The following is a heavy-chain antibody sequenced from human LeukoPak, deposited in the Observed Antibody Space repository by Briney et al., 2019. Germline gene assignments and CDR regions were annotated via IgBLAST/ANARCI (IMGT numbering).Heavy chain of an antibody. CDR2: IYVDGTT. V-gene: IGHV3-66*01. CDR1: GFTVNSTY. J-gene: IGHJ4*02. Sequence: GGSLRLSCAVSGFTVNSTYMTWFRQAPGKGLEWVSVIYVDGTTIYSDSVKGRFTMTRDDSGNTLYLQLNSLRAEDTAVYYCAKEGRGANNARFGIDYWGQGTLVTVSS. D-gene: IGHD5-24*01. CDR3: AKEGRGANNARFGIDY.